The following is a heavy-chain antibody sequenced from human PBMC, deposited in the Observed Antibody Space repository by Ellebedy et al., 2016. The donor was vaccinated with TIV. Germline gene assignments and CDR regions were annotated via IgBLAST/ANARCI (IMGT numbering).Heavy chain of an antibody. Sequence: GESLKISCAASGFTFSSYWMHWVRQAPGKGLVWVSRINSDGSSTSYADSVKGRFTISRDNAKNTLYLQMNSLRAEDTAVYYCARALYYDFWSVIPTTFDYWGQGTLVTVSS. J-gene: IGHJ4*02. CDR2: INSDGSST. CDR1: GFTFSSYW. CDR3: ARALYYDFWSVIPTTFDY. D-gene: IGHD3-3*01. V-gene: IGHV3-74*01.